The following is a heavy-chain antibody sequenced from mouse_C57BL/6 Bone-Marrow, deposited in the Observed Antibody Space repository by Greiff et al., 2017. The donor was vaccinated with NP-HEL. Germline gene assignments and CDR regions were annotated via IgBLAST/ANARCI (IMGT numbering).Heavy chain of an antibody. Sequence: VQLQQPGAELVRPGTSVKLSCKASGYTFTSYWMHWVKQRPGQGLEWIGVIDPSDSYTNYNQKFKGKATLTVDTSSSTAYMQLSSLTSEDSAVYYCAIDSSDFDYWGQGTTLTVSS. CDR3: AIDSSDFDY. J-gene: IGHJ2*01. V-gene: IGHV1-59*01. D-gene: IGHD3-2*02. CDR1: GYTFTSYW. CDR2: IDPSDSYT.